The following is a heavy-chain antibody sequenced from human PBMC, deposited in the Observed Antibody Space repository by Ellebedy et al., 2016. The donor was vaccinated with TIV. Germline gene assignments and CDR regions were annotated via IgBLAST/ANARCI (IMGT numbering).Heavy chain of an antibody. Sequence: ASVKVSCKASGYTFTSYDINWVRQATGQGLEWMGWMNPNSGNTGYAQKFQGRVTITRNTSISTAYMELSSLRSEDTAVYYCARGRGGSYYYGMDVWGQGTTATVSS. D-gene: IGHD1-26*01. CDR3: ARGRGGSYYYGMDV. V-gene: IGHV1-8*03. J-gene: IGHJ6*02. CDR1: GYTFTSYD. CDR2: MNPNSGNT.